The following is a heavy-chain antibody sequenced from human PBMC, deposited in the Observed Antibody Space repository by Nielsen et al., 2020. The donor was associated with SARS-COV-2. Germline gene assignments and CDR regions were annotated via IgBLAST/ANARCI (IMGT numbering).Heavy chain of an antibody. CDR1: GDSVSISSAA. V-gene: IGHV6-1*01. CDR3: ARARGAYGDYYYYYYTDV. Sequence: QTLSLTRAISGDSVSISSAAWNWIRQSPSRGLEWLGRTYYRSKWYNDYAVSVKSRITINPDTSKNQFSLHLNSVTPEDTAVYYCARARGAYGDYYYYYYTDVWGKGTTVTVSS. J-gene: IGHJ6*03. D-gene: IGHD4-17*01. CDR2: TYYRSKWYN.